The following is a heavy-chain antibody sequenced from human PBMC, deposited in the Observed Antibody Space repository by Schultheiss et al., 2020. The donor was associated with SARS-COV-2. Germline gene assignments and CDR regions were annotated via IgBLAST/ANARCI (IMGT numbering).Heavy chain of an antibody. CDR3: ARGDSSGYYLESSYWYFDL. CDR2: IYYSGST. J-gene: IGHJ2*01. Sequence: SQTLSLTCTVSGCSISSYYWSWIRQPPGKGLEWIGYIYYSGSTNYNPSLKSRVTISVDTSKNQFSLKLSSVTAADTAVYYCARGDSSGYYLESSYWYFDLWGRGTLVTVSS. V-gene: IGHV4-59*01. CDR1: GCSISSYY. D-gene: IGHD3-22*01.